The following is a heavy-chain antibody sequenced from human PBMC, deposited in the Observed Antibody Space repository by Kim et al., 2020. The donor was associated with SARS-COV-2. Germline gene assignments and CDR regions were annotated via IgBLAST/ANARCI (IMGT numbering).Heavy chain of an antibody. V-gene: IGHV4-30-2*01. J-gene: IGHJ4*02. D-gene: IGHD4-4*01. CDR2: IYQRGNT. CDR1: GGSISSGDFS. CDR3: ARGPYSDYFDL. Sequence: SQTLSLTCVVSGGSISSGDFSWSWIRQTPGMGLEWIASIYQRGNTYYNPSLKSRLTISMDKSKNQFSLKLTSVTAADTAVYFCARGPYSDYFDLWGQGAL.